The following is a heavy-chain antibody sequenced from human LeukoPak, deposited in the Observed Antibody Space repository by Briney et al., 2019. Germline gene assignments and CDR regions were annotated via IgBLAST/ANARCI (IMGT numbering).Heavy chain of an antibody. CDR3: ARDPNIRLWSENI. D-gene: IGHD5-18*01. CDR2: IKQDGSEK. Sequence: GGSLRLSCAASGFTFSSYWMTWVRHAPGKGLEWVANIKQDGSEKYYVDSVKGRFTISRDNAQNSLYLQMNSLRAEDTAVYYCARDPNIRLWSENIWGQGTMVTVSS. J-gene: IGHJ3*02. CDR1: GFTFSSYW. V-gene: IGHV3-7*01.